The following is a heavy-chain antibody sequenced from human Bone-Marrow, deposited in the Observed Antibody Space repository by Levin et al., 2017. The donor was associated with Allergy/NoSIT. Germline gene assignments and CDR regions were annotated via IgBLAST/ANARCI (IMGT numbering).Heavy chain of an antibody. CDR1: GFTFNNAW. J-gene: IGHJ4*02. Sequence: GGSLRLSCAVSGFTFNNAWMSWVRQAPGKGLEWVGRIKSKTDYGTTDYAEAVKGRFTISRDDSKNTLYLQMNSLKTEDTAVYYCTRVPSYLQTPPYRGQGSRVAVPS. D-gene: IGHD2-15*01. V-gene: IGHV3-15*01. CDR3: TRVPSYLQTPPY. CDR2: IKSKTDYGTT.